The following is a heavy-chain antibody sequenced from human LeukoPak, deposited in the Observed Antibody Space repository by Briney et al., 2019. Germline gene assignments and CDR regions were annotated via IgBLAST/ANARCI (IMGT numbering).Heavy chain of an antibody. V-gene: IGHV4-38-2*02. J-gene: IGHJ4*02. Sequence: SETLSLTCTVSGYSSSSGYYWGWIRQPPGKGLAWIGSIYHSGSTYYNPSLKSRVTISVDTSKNHFSLNLSSVTAADMAVYYCARGHSGYDSFDYWGQGTLVTVSS. CDR2: IYHSGST. CDR1: GYSSSSGYY. CDR3: ARGHSGYDSFDY. D-gene: IGHD5-12*01.